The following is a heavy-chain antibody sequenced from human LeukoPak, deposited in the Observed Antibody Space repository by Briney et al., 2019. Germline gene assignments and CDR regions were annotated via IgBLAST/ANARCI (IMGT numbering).Heavy chain of an antibody. CDR1: GGSISSYY. V-gene: IGHV4-59*01. Sequence: SETLSLTCTVSGGSISSYYWSWIRQPPGKGLEWIGYIYYSGSTNYNPSLKSRVTISVDTSKNQFSLELSSVTAADTAVYYCARESRVPEYFDYWGQGTLVTVSS. CDR3: ARESRVPEYFDY. D-gene: IGHD6-6*01. CDR2: IYYSGST. J-gene: IGHJ4*02.